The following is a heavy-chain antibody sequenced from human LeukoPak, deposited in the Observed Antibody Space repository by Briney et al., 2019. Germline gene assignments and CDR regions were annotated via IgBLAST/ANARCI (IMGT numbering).Heavy chain of an antibody. D-gene: IGHD2-2*01. V-gene: IGHV4-59*01. Sequence: PSETLSLTCTVSGGSISSYYWSWIRQPAGKGLEWIGYIYYSGSTNYNPSLKSRVTISVDTSKNQFSLKLSSVTAADTAVYYRARYQYQLLFDYWGQGTLVTVSS. CDR1: GGSISSYY. J-gene: IGHJ4*02. CDR3: ARYQYQLLFDY. CDR2: IYYSGST.